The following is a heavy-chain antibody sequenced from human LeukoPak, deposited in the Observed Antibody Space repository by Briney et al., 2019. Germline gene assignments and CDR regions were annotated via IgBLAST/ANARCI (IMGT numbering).Heavy chain of an antibody. CDR1: GDSVSSNSAA. J-gene: IGHJ4*02. V-gene: IGHV6-1*01. D-gene: IGHD1-26*01. CDR2: TYYRSKWYN. Sequence: SQTLSLTCAISGDSVSSNSAAWNWIRQSPSRGLEWLGRTYYRSKWYNDYAVSVKSRITINPDTSKNQFSLKLSSVTAADTAVYYCARLWGATYYFDYWGQGTLVTVSS. CDR3: ARLWGATYYFDY.